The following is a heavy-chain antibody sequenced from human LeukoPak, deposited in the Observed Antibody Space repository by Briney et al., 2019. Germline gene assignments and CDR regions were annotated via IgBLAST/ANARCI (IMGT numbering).Heavy chain of an antibody. Sequence: PGGSLRLSCAASGFTFSNALMNWVRQAPGKGLEWVGRIKSKTDGGTTDYAAPVKGRFIISRDDSKNTLYPQMNSLKTEDTAVYYCSTPIAAAGTRAFDIWGRGTMVTVSS. CDR3: STPIAAAGTRAFDI. D-gene: IGHD6-13*01. CDR2: IKSKTDGGTT. J-gene: IGHJ3*02. CDR1: GFTFSNAL. V-gene: IGHV3-15*01.